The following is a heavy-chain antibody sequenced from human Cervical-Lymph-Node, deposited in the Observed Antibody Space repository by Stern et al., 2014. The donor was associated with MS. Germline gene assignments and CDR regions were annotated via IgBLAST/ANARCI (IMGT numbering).Heavy chain of an antibody. D-gene: IGHD3-22*01. J-gene: IGHJ4*02. V-gene: IGHV4-39*01. CDR3: ARHEKSYDSSGYYFGAIDY. Sequence: QVQLQESGPGLVKPSETLSLTCTVSGGSISSSSYYWGWIRQPPGKGLEWIGSIYYSGSTYYNPSLKSRVTISVDTSKNQFSLKLGSVTAADTAVYYCARHEKSYDSSGYYFGAIDYWGQGTLVTVSS. CDR1: GGSISSSSYY. CDR2: IYYSGST.